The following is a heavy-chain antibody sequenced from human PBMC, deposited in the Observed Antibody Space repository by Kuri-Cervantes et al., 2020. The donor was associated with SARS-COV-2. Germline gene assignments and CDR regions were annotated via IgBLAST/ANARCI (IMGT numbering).Heavy chain of an antibody. CDR2: IYYSGST. D-gene: IGHD3-16*02. Sequence: SETLSLTCTVSGCSISSSSYYWGWIRQPPGKGLEWIGSIYYSGSTYYNPSLKSRVTISVDTSKNQFSLKLSSVTAADTAVYYCARHEVLITFGGVIVSYFEYWGHGNLGNVSS. V-gene: IGHV4-39*01. CDR3: ARHEVLITFGGVIVSYFEY. J-gene: IGHJ4*01. CDR1: GCSISSSSYY.